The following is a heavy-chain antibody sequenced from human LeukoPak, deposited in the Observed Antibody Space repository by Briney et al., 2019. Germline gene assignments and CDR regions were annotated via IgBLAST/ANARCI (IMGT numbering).Heavy chain of an antibody. J-gene: IGHJ4*02. CDR2: ISYDGSNK. CDR3: AKVLARENDILTGYPFDY. Sequence: GRSLRLSCAASGFTFSSYGMPWVRQAPGKGLEWVAVISYDGSNKYYADSVKGRFTISRDNSKNTLYLQMNSLRAEDTAVYYCAKVLARENDILTGYPFDYWGQGTLVTVSS. D-gene: IGHD3-9*01. V-gene: IGHV3-30*18. CDR1: GFTFSSYG.